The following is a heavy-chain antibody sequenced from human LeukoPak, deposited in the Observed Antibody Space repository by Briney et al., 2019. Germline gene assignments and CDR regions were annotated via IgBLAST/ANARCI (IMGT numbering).Heavy chain of an antibody. J-gene: IGHJ4*02. CDR2: ISWNSGSI. CDR1: GFTFDDYA. CDR3: AKDISMTTPYYFDY. Sequence: GGSLRLSCAASGFTFDDYAMHWVRQAPGKGLEWVSGISWNSGSIGYADSVRGRFTISRDNAKNSLYLQMNGLRAEDTALYYCAKDISMTTPYYFDYWGQGTLVTVSS. D-gene: IGHD4-17*01. V-gene: IGHV3-9*01.